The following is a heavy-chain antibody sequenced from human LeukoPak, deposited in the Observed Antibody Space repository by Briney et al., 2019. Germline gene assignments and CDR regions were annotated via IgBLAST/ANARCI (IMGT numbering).Heavy chain of an antibody. CDR2: MNPNSGNT. CDR3: AGELGYCSSTSCYTYYYYMDV. J-gene: IGHJ6*03. CDR1: GYTFTSYD. V-gene: IGHV1-8*03. D-gene: IGHD2-2*02. Sequence: ASVKVSCKASGYTFTSYDINWVRQATGQGLEWMGWMNPNSGNTGYAQKFQGRVTITRNTSISTAYMELSSLRSEDTAVYYCAGELGYCSSTSCYTYYYYMDVWGKGTTVTVSS.